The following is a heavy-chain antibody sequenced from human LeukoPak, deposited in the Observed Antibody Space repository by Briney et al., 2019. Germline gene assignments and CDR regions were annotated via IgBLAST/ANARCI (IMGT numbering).Heavy chain of an antibody. CDR2: IYYSGST. D-gene: IGHD3-10*01. Sequence: SETLSLTCTVSGGSISSYYLSWIRQPPGKGLEWIGYIYYSGSTNYNPSIKSRVTISVDTSKKQFSLKLSSVTAADTAVYYCARDRQDYGSGSYYSGMDVWGQGTTVTVSS. CDR3: ARDRQDYGSGSYYSGMDV. CDR1: GGSISSYY. V-gene: IGHV4-59*01. J-gene: IGHJ6*02.